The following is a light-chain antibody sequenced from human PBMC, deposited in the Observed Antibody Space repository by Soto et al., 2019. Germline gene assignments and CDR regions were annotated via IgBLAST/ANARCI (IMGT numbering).Light chain of an antibody. CDR1: SSDVGGYIY. CDR3: SSYTTSSSYV. Sequence: LTQPASVSGSPGQSITISCTGTSSDVGGYIYVSWYQQHPGKAPKLMIYDVTSRPSGVSYRFSGSKSGNTASLTISGLQSEEEADYYCSSYTTSSSYVFGTGTKDTVL. CDR2: DVT. V-gene: IGLV2-14*01. J-gene: IGLJ1*01.